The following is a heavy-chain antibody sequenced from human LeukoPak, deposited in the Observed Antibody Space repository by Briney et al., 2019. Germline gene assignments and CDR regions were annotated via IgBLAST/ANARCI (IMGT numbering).Heavy chain of an antibody. CDR2: IYYSGST. CDR3: AKETGGSGPSDY. D-gene: IGHD3-10*01. Sequence: SETLSLTCTVSGGSISSYYWSWIRQPPGKGLEWIGYIYYSGSTNYNPSLKSRVTISVDTSKNQFSLKLSSVTAADTAVYYCAKETGGSGPSDYWGQGTLVTVSS. CDR1: GGSISSYY. J-gene: IGHJ4*02. V-gene: IGHV4-59*01.